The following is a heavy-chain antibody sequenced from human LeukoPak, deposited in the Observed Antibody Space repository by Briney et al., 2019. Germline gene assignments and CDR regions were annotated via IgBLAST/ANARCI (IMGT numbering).Heavy chain of an antibody. CDR3: ARACFNLKGYYDFWSGYHRRSYYLDY. J-gene: IGHJ4*02. V-gene: IGHV4-34*01. Sequence: PSETLSLTCAVYGGSFSGNYWGWLRQPPGKGLEWIGEINHSGSTNYNPSLKSRVTISVDTCKNQFSLKLSSVTAADTAVYYCARACFNLKGYYDFWSGYHRRSYYLDYWGQGTLVTVSS. D-gene: IGHD3-3*01. CDR1: GGSFSGNY. CDR2: INHSGST.